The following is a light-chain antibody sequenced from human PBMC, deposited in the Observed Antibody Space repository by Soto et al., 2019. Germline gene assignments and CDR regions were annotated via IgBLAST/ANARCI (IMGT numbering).Light chain of an antibody. CDR3: QQYNSYS. V-gene: IGKV1-5*01. CDR2: NAS. J-gene: IGKJ1*01. Sequence: DIPMTQSASSLRASVGDGVNITCRASQSVRNGFGWFTHKTGTALKVLIYNASNVQSGVTSMFSGSGSGTEFALNISSLQPDDFANYYCQQYNSYSFGQGTKVDI. CDR1: QSVRNG.